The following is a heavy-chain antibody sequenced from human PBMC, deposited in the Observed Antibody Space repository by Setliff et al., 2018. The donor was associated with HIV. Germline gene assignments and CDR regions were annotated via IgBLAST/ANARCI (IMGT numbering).Heavy chain of an antibody. D-gene: IGHD3-3*01. CDR3: ARGLYGGIYNFWSGCPHMDV. J-gene: IGHJ6*03. V-gene: IGHV4-34*01. CDR1: GGSFSDYF. Sequence: PSETLSLTCAVYGGSFSDYFWTWIRQPPGKGLEWIGDINHFGSTNYNPSLKSRVTMSVDTSKNQFSLKLGSVTAADTAVYYCARGLYGGIYNFWSGCPHMDVWGKGTTVTVSS. CDR2: INHFGST.